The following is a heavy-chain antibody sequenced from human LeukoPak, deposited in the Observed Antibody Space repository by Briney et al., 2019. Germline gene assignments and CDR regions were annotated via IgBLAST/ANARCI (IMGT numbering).Heavy chain of an antibody. CDR3: AREFNSGFDY. D-gene: IGHD6-25*01. V-gene: IGHV4-61*08. J-gene: IGHJ4*02. CDR2: IYYSGST. Sequence: SETLSLTCTVSSGSVSSGGYYWSWIRQPPGKELEWIGYIYYSGSTNYNPSLKSRVTISVGTSKNQFSLKLSSVTAADTAVYYCAREFNSGFDYWGQGTLVTVSS. CDR1: SGSVSSGGYY.